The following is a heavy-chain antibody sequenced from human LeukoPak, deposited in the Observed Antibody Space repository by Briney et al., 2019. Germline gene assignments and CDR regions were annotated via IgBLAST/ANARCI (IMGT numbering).Heavy chain of an antibody. Sequence: GGSLRLSCAASGFTFSTYWMIWVRQAPGKGLEWAANIKEDGSEKYYVDSVKGRFTISRDNAKKSLYLQMNSLRVDDTAVYYCARDWGWFDTWGQGTLVTVSS. CDR1: GFTFSTYW. CDR2: IKEDGSEK. D-gene: IGHD3-16*01. V-gene: IGHV3-7*05. CDR3: ARDWGWFDT. J-gene: IGHJ5*02.